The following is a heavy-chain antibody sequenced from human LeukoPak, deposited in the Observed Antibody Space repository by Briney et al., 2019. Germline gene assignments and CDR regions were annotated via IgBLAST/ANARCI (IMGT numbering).Heavy chain of an antibody. V-gene: IGHV3-74*01. CDR2: INSDGSST. CDR1: AFTFSSYW. Sequence: WGSLRLSCAASAFTFSSYWMHWVRQAPGKGLVWVSRINSDGSSTSYADSVKGRFTISRDNAKNTLFLQMNSLRAEDTAVYYCASGYCSGGSCYSGAFDIWGQGTMVTVSS. J-gene: IGHJ3*02. CDR3: ASGYCSGGSCYSGAFDI. D-gene: IGHD2-15*01.